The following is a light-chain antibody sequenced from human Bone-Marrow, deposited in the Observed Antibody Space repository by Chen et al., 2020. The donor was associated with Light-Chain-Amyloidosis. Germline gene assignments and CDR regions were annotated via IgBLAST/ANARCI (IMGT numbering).Light chain of an antibody. J-gene: IGLJ1*01. CDR2: TNS. V-gene: IGLV1-47*01. CDR1: SSKIGITY. CDR3: AAWDGSLSGYV. Sequence: QSLLTQPPSASGTPGQRATISCSGASSKIGITYVYCYQHFHAAAPILLIDTNSHRRAGVPVLFSASKSGTSAFLAISGLRSADEADYYCAAWDGSLSGYVFGTGTKVIVL.